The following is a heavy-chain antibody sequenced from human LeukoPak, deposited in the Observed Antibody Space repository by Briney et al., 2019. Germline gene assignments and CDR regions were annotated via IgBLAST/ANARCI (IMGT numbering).Heavy chain of an antibody. V-gene: IGHV4-30-2*01. CDR1: GGSISSGGYY. CDR2: IYHSGST. D-gene: IGHD2-2*01. Sequence: PSETLSLTCTVSGGSISSGGYYWSWIRQPPGKGLEWIGYIYHSGSTYYNPSLKSRVTISVDRSKNQFSLKLSSVTAADTAVYYCATPYSTSSSHAFGIWGQGTMVTVSS. J-gene: IGHJ3*02. CDR3: ATPYSTSSSHAFGI.